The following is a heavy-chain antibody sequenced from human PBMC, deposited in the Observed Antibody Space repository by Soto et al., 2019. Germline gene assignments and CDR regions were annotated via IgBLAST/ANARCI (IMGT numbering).Heavy chain of an antibody. J-gene: IGHJ4*02. D-gene: IGHD3-10*01. Sequence: QVQLVQSGAEVKKPGSSVKVSCKASGGTFSSYTISWVRQAPGQGLEWMGRIIPILGIANYAQKFQGRVTITADKSTSTALMGVGKLRSEDTAVFYFAGDLGEQPTDWGQGTLVTGSS. V-gene: IGHV1-69*08. CDR1: GGTFSSYT. CDR3: AGDLGEQPTD. CDR2: IIPILGIA.